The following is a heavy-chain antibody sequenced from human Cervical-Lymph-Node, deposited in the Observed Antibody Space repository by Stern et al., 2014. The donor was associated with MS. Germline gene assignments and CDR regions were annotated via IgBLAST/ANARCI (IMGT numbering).Heavy chain of an antibody. CDR3: AVLSVDADFDY. Sequence: QMQLVESGAEVKKPGASVKVSCTASGYTFTDYAISWVRQAPGQGIEWMAWISAYNGDTNFAQEVQGRVSLTTDPATSTAYMELRSLRSDDTAVYYCAVLSVDADFDYWGQGTLVTVSS. CDR1: GYTFTDYA. V-gene: IGHV1-18*01. D-gene: IGHD5-18*01. CDR2: ISAYNGDT. J-gene: IGHJ4*02.